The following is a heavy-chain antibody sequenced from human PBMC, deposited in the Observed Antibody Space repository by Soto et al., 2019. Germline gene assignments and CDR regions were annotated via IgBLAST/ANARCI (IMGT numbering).Heavy chain of an antibody. Sequence: SVTVSCQASGGTFSSYTIIWVRQAPGQGLEWMGRIIPILGIANYAQKFQGRVTITADKSTSTAYMELSSLRSEDTAVYYCARGVGGYCSGGSCHNDAFDIWGQGTMVTVSS. CDR1: GGTFSSYT. V-gene: IGHV1-69*02. CDR2: IIPILGIA. J-gene: IGHJ3*02. CDR3: ARGVGGYCSGGSCHNDAFDI. D-gene: IGHD2-15*01.